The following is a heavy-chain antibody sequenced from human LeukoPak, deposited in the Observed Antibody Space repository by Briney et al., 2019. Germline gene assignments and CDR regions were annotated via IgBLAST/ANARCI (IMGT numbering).Heavy chain of an antibody. CDR1: GFTFSSYA. J-gene: IGHJ4*02. CDR2: ISGNGGST. D-gene: IGHD1-26*01. V-gene: IGHV3-23*01. CDR3: AKATGKLRAQFGY. Sequence: PGGSLRLSCAASGFTFSSYAMSWVRQAPGKGLEWVPAISGNGGSTYYADSVKGRFTISRDNSKNTLYLQMNSLRAEDTAVYYCAKATGKLRAQFGYWGQGTLVTVSS.